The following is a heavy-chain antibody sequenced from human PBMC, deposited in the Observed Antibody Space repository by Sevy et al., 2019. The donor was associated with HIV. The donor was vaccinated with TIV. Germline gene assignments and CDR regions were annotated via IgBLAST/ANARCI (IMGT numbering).Heavy chain of an antibody. CDR2: FDPEDGET. D-gene: IGHD2-2*02. CDR3: ATKGIGYCSSTSCYRN. Sequence: ASVKVSCKVSGYTLTELSMHWVRQAPGKGPEWMGGFDPEDGETIYAQKFQGRVTMTEDTSTDTAYMELSSLRSEDTAVYYCATKGIGYCSSTSCYRNWGQGTLVTVSS. CDR1: GYTLTELS. J-gene: IGHJ4*02. V-gene: IGHV1-24*01.